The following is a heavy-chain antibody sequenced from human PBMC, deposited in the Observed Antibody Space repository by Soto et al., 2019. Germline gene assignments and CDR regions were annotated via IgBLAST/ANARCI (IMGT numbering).Heavy chain of an antibody. J-gene: IGHJ5*02. Sequence: EVQLVESGGGLVQPGGSLRLSCAASGFTVSSNYMSWVRQAPGKGLEWVSVIYSGGSTYYADSVKGRFTISRDNSKNTLYLQMNSLRAEDTAVYYCARMGDSSGYSGWFDPWGQGNLVTVSS. CDR1: GFTVSSNY. CDR3: ARMGDSSGYSGWFDP. V-gene: IGHV3-66*01. CDR2: IYSGGST. D-gene: IGHD3-22*01.